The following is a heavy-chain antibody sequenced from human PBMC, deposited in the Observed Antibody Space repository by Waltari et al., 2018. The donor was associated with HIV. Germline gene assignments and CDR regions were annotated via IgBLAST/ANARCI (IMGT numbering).Heavy chain of an antibody. V-gene: IGHV3-73*01. J-gene: IGHJ4*02. CDR1: GLTRGGSS. D-gene: IGHD1-26*01. Sequence: EVQLVESGGGWVQPGGSLKLSCVASGLTRGGSSWHWVRQPPGKGLEWVGRMRSRVHNYATEYGASMRGRFIISRDDSKNTAYLQMNSLKTDDTAVYYCTTSGTFPEKKEYVDYWGQGTLVTVSS. CDR2: MRSRVHNYAT. CDR3: TTSGTFPEKKEYVDY.